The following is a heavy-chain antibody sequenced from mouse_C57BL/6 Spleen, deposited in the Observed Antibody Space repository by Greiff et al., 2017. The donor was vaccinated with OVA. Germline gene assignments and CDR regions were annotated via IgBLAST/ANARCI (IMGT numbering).Heavy chain of an antibody. CDR3: ERLGITTVVADWYFDV. D-gene: IGHD1-1*01. Sequence: EVKVVESGGDLVKPGGSLKLSCAASGFTFSSYGMSWVRQTPDKRLEWVATISSGGSYTYYPDSVKGRFTISRDNAKNTLYLQLSSLKSEDTAMXYCERLGITTVVADWYFDVWGTGTTVTVAS. CDR2: ISSGGSYT. CDR1: GFTFSSYG. J-gene: IGHJ1*03. V-gene: IGHV5-6*01.